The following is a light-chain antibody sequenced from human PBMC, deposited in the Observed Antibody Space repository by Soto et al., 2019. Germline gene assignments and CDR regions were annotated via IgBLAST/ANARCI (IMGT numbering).Light chain of an antibody. CDR3: QQCYSTPFT. J-gene: IGKJ3*01. CDR1: QSVIYSSNNKNY. V-gene: IGKV4-1*01. Sequence: DIVMTQSPDSLAVSLGERATINCKSSQSVIYSSNNKNYLAWYQQRPGQPPKLLIYWASTRESGVPDRFSGSGSGTDFTLTISSLQAGDVAVYYCQQCYSTPFTFGPGTKVDIK. CDR2: WAS.